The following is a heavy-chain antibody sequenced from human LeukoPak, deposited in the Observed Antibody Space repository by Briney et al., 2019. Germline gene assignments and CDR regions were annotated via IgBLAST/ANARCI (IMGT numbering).Heavy chain of an antibody. V-gene: IGHV3-23*01. CDR1: GFTFSSYA. CDR3: AKEGEAYYYDSSGYHLSINYFDY. CDR2: ISGSGGST. J-gene: IGHJ4*02. Sequence: PGGSLRLSCAASGFTFSSYAMSWVRQAPGKGLEWVSAISGSGGSTYYADSVKGRFTISRDNSKNTLYLQMNSLRAEDTAVYYCAKEGEAYYYDSSGYHLSINYFDYWGQGTLVTVSS. D-gene: IGHD3-22*01.